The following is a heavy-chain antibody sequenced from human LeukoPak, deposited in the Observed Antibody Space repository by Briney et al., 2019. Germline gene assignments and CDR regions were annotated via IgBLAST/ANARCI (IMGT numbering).Heavy chain of an antibody. J-gene: IGHJ3*02. CDR3: ARGGSGISDAFDI. CDR2: ISYSGST. CDR1: GGSISNYY. D-gene: IGHD3-10*01. V-gene: IGHV4-59*01. Sequence: PLETLSLTCTVSGGSISNYYWSWIRQPPGKGLEWIGFISYSGSTKYNPSLKSRVTISVDTSKNQFSLKLRSVTAADTAVYYCARGGSGISDAFDIWGQGTMVTVSS.